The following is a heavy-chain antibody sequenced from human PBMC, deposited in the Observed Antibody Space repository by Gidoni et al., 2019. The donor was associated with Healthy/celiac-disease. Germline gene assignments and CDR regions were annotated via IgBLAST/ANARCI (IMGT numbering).Heavy chain of an antibody. Sequence: QVQLVQSGAEGKKPGSSVKVSCKASGGTFSSYAISWVRQAPGQGLEWMGGIIPIFGTANYAQKFQGRVTITADESTSTAYMELSSLRSEDTAVYYCASGYYDGYYYGMDVWGQGTTVTVSS. V-gene: IGHV1-69*01. CDR2: IIPIFGTA. CDR3: ASGYYDGYYYGMDV. D-gene: IGHD3-3*01. J-gene: IGHJ6*02. CDR1: GGTFSSYA.